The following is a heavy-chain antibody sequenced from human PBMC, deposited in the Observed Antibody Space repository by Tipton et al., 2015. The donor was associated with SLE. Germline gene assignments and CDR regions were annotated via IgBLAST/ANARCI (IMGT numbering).Heavy chain of an antibody. D-gene: IGHD4-17*01. V-gene: IGHV3-30-3*01. CDR3: AKVRVGDQTVDPFDY. Sequence: SLRLSCAASGFTFSSYAMHWVRQAPGKGLEWVAVISHDGSNKYYADSVKGRFTISRDNSKNTLYLQMNSLRAEDTAVYYCAKVRVGDQTVDPFDYWGQGTLVTVSS. CDR1: GFTFSSYA. J-gene: IGHJ4*02. CDR2: ISHDGSNK.